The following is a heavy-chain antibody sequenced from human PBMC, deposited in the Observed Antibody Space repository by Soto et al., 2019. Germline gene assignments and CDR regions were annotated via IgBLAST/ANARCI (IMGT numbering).Heavy chain of an antibody. V-gene: IGHV3-23*01. CDR2: VTGSGSRT. CDR1: GFIFSAYG. CDR3: ATGGADFRNPGY. D-gene: IGHD4-4*01. Sequence: PGGSLRLSCAASGFIFSAYGMSWVRRTPEKRLEWVAAVTGSGSRTYYADSVKGRFTISRDNSKNTLSLQMNSLRVEDTAIYYCATGGADFRNPGYWGQGTLVTVSS. J-gene: IGHJ4*02.